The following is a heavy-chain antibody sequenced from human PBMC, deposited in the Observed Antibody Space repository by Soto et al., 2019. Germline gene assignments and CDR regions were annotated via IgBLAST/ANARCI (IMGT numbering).Heavy chain of an antibody. CDR1: GGSFSGYY. Sequence: SETLSLTCAVYGGSFSGYYRSWIRQPPGKGLEWIGEINHSGSTNYNPSLKSRVTISVDTSKSQFSLKLSSVTAADTAVYYCVEYSSSSGLDYWGQGTLVTVSS. CDR3: VEYSSSSGLDY. J-gene: IGHJ4*02. V-gene: IGHV4-34*01. D-gene: IGHD6-6*01. CDR2: INHSGST.